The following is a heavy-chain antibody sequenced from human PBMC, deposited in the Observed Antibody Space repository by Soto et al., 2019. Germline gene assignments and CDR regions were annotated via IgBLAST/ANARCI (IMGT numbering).Heavy chain of an antibody. D-gene: IGHD6-19*01. CDR2: IRGIGSTI. Sequence: QVQLVESGGGLVKPGGSLRLSCSASGFPFSDYYMSWIRQAPGKGLDGVSYIRGIGSTITYADSVKGRFTISRDNAKNSLYLQMNSLRADDTAVYYCARDRYSTAWIDGYWGQGTLVTVSS. J-gene: IGHJ4*02. CDR3: ARDRYSTAWIDGY. V-gene: IGHV3-11*01. CDR1: GFPFSDYY.